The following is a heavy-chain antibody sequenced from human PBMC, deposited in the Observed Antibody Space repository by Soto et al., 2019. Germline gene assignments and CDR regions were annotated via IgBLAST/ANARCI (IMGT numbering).Heavy chain of an antibody. J-gene: IGHJ4*02. CDR3: AKGHGSYDFLGLGEVYFDY. CDR1: GFTFSSYA. CDR2: ISGSGGST. V-gene: IGHV3-23*01. D-gene: IGHD3-10*01. Sequence: EVQLLESGGGLVQPGGSLRLSCAASGFTFSSYAMSWVRQAPGKGLEWVSAISGSGGSTYYADSVKGRFTISRDNSKNTLYLQMNSLRAEDTAVYYCAKGHGSYDFLGLGEVYFDYWGQGTLVTVSS.